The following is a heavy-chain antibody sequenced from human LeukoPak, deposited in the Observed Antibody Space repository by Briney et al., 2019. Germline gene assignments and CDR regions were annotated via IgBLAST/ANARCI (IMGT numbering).Heavy chain of an antibody. Sequence: GESLKISCKGSGYSFTSYWIGWVRQMPGKGLEWMGFIYPGDSDTRYSPSFQGQVTISADKSISTAYLQWSSLKASDTAMYYCARHLGTRPGARWFDPWGQGTLVTVSS. CDR3: ARHLGTRPGARWFDP. CDR1: GYSFTSYW. CDR2: IYPGDSDT. D-gene: IGHD1-1*01. V-gene: IGHV5-51*01. J-gene: IGHJ5*02.